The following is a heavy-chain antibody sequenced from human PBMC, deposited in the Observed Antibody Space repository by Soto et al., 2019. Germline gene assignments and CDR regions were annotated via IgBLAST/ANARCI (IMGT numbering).Heavy chain of an antibody. CDR3: AREGYDSSGCFDY. V-gene: IGHV4-59*11. CDR1: GGSISSHY. D-gene: IGHD3-22*01. J-gene: IGHJ4*02. CDR2: MYHSGST. Sequence: SETLSLTCSVSGGSISSHYWSWIRQPPGKGLEWIGYMYHSGSTNYNPSLKSRVSTSVETSKNQFYLKLSSVTAADTAVYYCAREGYDSSGCFDYWGQGALVTVSS.